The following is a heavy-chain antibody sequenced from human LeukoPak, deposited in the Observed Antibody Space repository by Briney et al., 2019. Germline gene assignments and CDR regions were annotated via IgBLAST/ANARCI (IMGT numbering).Heavy chain of an antibody. J-gene: IGHJ5*02. V-gene: IGHV3-66*01. CDR2: IYGSGDT. CDR1: GFTVSSNY. Sequence: GGSLRLSCAASGFTVSSNYMNWARQAPGKGLEWVSIIYGSGDTCYADSVKGRFTISRDNSKNTLYLQMNSLRAEDTAVYYCAKDWGTTVVTPFDPWGQGTLVTVSS. CDR3: AKDWGTTVVTPFDP. D-gene: IGHD4-23*01.